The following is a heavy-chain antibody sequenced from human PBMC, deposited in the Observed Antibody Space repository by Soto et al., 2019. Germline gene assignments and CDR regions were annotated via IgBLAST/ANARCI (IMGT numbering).Heavy chain of an antibody. CDR1: GASFSEYY. CDR3: ARFGRMGVDH. J-gene: IGHJ4*02. CDR2: TNHPGVT. V-gene: IGHV4-34*01. D-gene: IGHD3-16*01. Sequence: QVHLQQWGAGLLKPSETLSLSCTVSGASFSEYYWSWSRHPPGKGLEWIGETNHPGVTHYKRSLNSRATISVETSLNQFPLRLSSVTAADSGVYYCARFGRMGVDHWGQGTLVIVSS.